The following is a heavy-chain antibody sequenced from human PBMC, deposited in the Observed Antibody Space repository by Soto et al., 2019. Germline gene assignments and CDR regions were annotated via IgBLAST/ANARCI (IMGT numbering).Heavy chain of an antibody. J-gene: IGHJ6*02. Sequence: QVQLVQSGAEVKKPGSSVKVSCKASGGTFSTYTISWVRQAPGQGPEWMGRSIPILGTSDYSQTFQGRVTISADTSTSTAYMELSSLRSADTAIYYCARDHHGGMDVWGQGTTVTVSS. CDR3: ARDHHGGMDV. CDR1: GGTFSTYT. V-gene: IGHV1-69*08. CDR2: SIPILGTS.